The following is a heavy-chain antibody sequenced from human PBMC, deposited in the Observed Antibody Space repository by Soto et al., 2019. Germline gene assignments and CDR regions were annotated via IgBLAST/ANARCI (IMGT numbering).Heavy chain of an antibody. CDR3: AASAPPATNYYYAMDV. CDR2: FYDSGST. J-gene: IGHJ6*02. D-gene: IGHD5-12*01. Sequence: SETLSLTCTVSGGSVSSGSFYWSWIRRPPGKGLEWIGYFYDSGSTNYNPSLRSRVTMSVDTPKNQFSLKLSSVTAADTAVYYCAASAPPATNYYYAMDVWGQGTTVTVSS. V-gene: IGHV4-61*01. CDR1: GGSVSSGSFY.